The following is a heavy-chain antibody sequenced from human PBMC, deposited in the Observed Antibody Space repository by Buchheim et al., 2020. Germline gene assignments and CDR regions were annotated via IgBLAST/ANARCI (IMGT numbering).Heavy chain of an antibody. J-gene: IGHJ4*01. D-gene: IGHD1-26*01. CDR3: ARVVGPTRSFDF. CDR2: ISGSGGTI. CDR1: GFTFSTYE. Sequence: EVQLVESGGGLVQPGGSLRLSCSASGFTFSTYEMDWVRQAPGKGLEWVSFISGSGGTIYSADSLRGRFTISRGNAKNSLYLQMNSLRAEDTAVYYCARVVGPTRSFDFWGHGTL. V-gene: IGHV3-48*03.